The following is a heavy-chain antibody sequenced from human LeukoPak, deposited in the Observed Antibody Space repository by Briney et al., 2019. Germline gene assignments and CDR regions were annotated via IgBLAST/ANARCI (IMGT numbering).Heavy chain of an antibody. V-gene: IGHV1-69*02. J-gene: IGHJ4*02. D-gene: IGHD5-24*01. CDR3: ARAGLDGYNFDY. CDR1: GGTFSSYT. CDR2: IIPILGIA. Sequence: GASVKVSYKASGGTFSSYTISWVRQAPGQGLEWMGRIIPILGIANYAQKFQGRVTITADKSTSTAYMELSSLRSEDTAVYYCARAGLDGYNFDYWGQGTLVTVSS.